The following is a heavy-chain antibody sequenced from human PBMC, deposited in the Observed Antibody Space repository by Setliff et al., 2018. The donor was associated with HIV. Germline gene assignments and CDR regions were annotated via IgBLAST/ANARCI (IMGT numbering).Heavy chain of an antibody. J-gene: IGHJ3*02. CDR1: GGSINSDSYNYY. Sequence: PSETLSLTCTVSGGSINSDSYNYYWSWIRQPAGRGLEWIGHVYSSGTTSYKPSLKSRVTISLDASKNQFSQKLSSVTAADTAVYYCARDRAMIPRGSFDIWGQGTMVTVS. V-gene: IGHV4-61*09. D-gene: IGHD3-22*01. CDR2: VYSSGTT. CDR3: ARDRAMIPRGSFDI.